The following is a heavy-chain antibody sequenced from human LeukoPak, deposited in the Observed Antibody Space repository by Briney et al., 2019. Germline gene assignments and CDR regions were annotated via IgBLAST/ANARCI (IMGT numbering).Heavy chain of an antibody. D-gene: IGHD4-17*01. CDR3: GRDRATVTTSDGLDI. J-gene: IGHJ3*02. Sequence: GGSLRLSCVASGFTFSDYYMSWIRQASGKGLEWVSYISSSSRSTNYAESVKGRFTISRDNAKSSVFLQMNSLRVEDTAVYYCGRDRATVTTSDGLDIWGQGTMVTVSS. CDR2: ISSSSRST. CDR1: GFTFSDYY. V-gene: IGHV3-11*06.